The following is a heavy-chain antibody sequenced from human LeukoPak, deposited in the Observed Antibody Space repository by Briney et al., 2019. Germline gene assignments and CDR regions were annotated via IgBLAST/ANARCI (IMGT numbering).Heavy chain of an antibody. CDR3: ARSQYSSSVDY. CDR2: IFYSGST. Sequence: SETLSLTCTVSGGSISSSSYYWGWIRQPPGKGLEWIGSIFYSGSTYYTPSLKGRVTISVGTSKNQFSLRLSSVTAADTAVYYCARSQYSSSVDYRGQGTLVTVSS. CDR1: GGSISSSSYY. V-gene: IGHV4-39*01. J-gene: IGHJ4*02. D-gene: IGHD6-13*01.